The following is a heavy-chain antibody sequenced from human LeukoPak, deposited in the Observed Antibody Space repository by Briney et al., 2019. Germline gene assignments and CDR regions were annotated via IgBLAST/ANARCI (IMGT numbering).Heavy chain of an antibody. CDR3: ARDKKAGSSGWYPDY. CDR1: GFTFSSYA. Sequence: GGSLRLSCAASGFTFSSYAMSWVRQAPGKGLEWVSAISGSGGSTYYADSVKGRFTISRDNSKNTLYLQMNSLRAEDTAVYYCARDKKAGSSGWYPDYWGQGTLVTVSS. J-gene: IGHJ4*02. V-gene: IGHV3-23*01. CDR2: ISGSGGST. D-gene: IGHD6-19*01.